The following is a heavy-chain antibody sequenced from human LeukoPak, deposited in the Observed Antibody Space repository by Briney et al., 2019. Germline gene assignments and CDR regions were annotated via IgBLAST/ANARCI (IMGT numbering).Heavy chain of an antibody. CDR2: IIPIFGTA. CDR1: GGTFSSYA. CDR3: ARGTTGTPYYYYMDV. J-gene: IGHJ6*03. V-gene: IGHV1-69*05. D-gene: IGHD1-1*01. Sequence: SVKVSYKASGGTFSSYAISWVRQAPGQGLEWMGGIIPIFGTANYAQKFQGRVTITTDESTSTAYMELSSLRSEDTAVYYCARGTTGTPYYYYMDVWGKGTTVTVSS.